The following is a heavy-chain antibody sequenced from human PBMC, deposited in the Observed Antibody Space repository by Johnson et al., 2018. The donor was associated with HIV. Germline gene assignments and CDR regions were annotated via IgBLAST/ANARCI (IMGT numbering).Heavy chain of an antibody. V-gene: IGHV3-30*04. CDR2: ISYDGSNK. CDR1: GFTFSSYA. D-gene: IGHD3-22*01. J-gene: IGHJ3*02. Sequence: QVQLVESGGGVVQPGRSLRLSCAASGFTFSSYAMHWVRQAPGKGLELVAVISYDGSNKYYADSVKGRFTISRDNSKNTLYLQMNSLRAEDTSVYYCAKGYYYDSKDAFNIWGQGTMVTVSS. CDR3: AKGYYYDSKDAFNI.